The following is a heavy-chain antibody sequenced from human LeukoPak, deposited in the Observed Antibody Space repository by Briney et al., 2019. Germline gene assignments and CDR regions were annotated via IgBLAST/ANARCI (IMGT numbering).Heavy chain of an antibody. Sequence: GGSLRLSCAASGFTFSSYSMNWVRQAPGEGLEWVSYISSSGSTIYYADSVKGRFTISRDNAKNSLFLQMNSLRAEDTAVYYCARGPPDRFRESGIAAAGFDYWGQGTLVTVSS. V-gene: IGHV3-48*01. D-gene: IGHD6-13*01. CDR2: ISSSGSTI. CDR3: ARGPPDRFRESGIAAAGFDY. J-gene: IGHJ4*02. CDR1: GFTFSSYS.